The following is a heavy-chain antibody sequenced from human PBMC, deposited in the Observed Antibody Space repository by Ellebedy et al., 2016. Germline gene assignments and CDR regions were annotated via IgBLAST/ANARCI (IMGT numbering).Heavy chain of an antibody. CDR1: RFTFTSSA. CDR2: IVVGSGNT. D-gene: IGHD3-22*01. Sequence: SVKVSXKASRFTFTSSAMQWVRQARGQRLEWIGWIVVGSGNTNYAQKFQERVTITRDMSTSTAYMELSSLRSEDTAVYYCAAGDGYYDSSGYFDYWGQGTLVTVSS. J-gene: IGHJ4*02. CDR3: AAGDGYYDSSGYFDY. V-gene: IGHV1-58*02.